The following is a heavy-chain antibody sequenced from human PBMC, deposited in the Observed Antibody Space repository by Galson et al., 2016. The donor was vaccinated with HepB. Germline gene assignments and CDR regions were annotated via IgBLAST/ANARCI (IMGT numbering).Heavy chain of an antibody. CDR3: ARQYRGGPSDY. V-gene: IGHV3-11*01. CDR1: GFTFSYYY. Sequence: LRLSCAASGFTFSYYYMSWIRQAPGKGLEWVSYISGDGRTINYADSVKGRFTISRGNAKNSLYLHMNSLTGEDTALYYCARQYRGGPSDYWGQGTLVIVSS. CDR2: ISGDGRTI. J-gene: IGHJ4*02. D-gene: IGHD6-25*01.